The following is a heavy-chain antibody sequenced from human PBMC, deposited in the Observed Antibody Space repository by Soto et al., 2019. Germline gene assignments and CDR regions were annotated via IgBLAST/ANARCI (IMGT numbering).Heavy chain of an antibody. D-gene: IGHD6-19*01. J-gene: IGHJ6*02. CDR1: GYTFTGYY. CDR3: ARDLSSGWPGHYHYYGMDV. V-gene: IGHV1-2*02. Sequence: QVQLVQSGAEVKKPGASVKVSCKASGYTFTGYYMHWVRQAPGQGLEWMGWINPNSGGTNYAQKFQGRVTMTRDTSISTAYMELSRLRSDDTAVYYCARDLSSGWPGHYHYYGMDVWGQGTTVTVSS. CDR2: INPNSGGT.